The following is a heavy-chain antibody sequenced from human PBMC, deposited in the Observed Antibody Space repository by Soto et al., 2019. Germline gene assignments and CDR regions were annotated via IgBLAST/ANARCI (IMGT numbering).Heavy chain of an antibody. V-gene: IGHV3-21*01. D-gene: IGHD5-18*01. J-gene: IGHJ6*02. CDR1: EFTFSSYS. CDR3: ARDKGYSYGSSLGYYYGMDV. CDR2: ISSSSSYI. Sequence: GGSLRLSCAASEFTFSSYSMNWVRQAPGKGLEWVSSISSSSSYIYYADSVKGRFTISRDNAKNSLYLQMNSLRAEDTAVYYCARDKGYSYGSSLGYYYGMDVWGQGTTVTVSS.